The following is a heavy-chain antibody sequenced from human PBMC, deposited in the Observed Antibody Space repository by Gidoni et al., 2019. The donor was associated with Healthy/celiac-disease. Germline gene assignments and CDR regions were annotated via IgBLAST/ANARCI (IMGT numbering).Heavy chain of an antibody. J-gene: IGHJ6*02. D-gene: IGHD3-9*01. V-gene: IGHV1-69*01. Sequence: QVQLVQSGAEVKKPGSSVKVSCKASGGTFSSYAISWVRQAPGQGLEWMGGIIPIFGTANYAQKFQGRVTITADESTSTAYMELRSLRSEDTAVYYCALDILTGYYYYYYGMDVWGQGTTVTVSS. CDR2: IIPIFGTA. CDR1: GGTFSSYA. CDR3: ALDILTGYYYYYYGMDV.